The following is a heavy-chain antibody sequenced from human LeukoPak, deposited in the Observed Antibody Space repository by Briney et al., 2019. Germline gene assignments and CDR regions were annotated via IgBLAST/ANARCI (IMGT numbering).Heavy chain of an antibody. D-gene: IGHD3-22*01. CDR2: ISYDGSNK. CDR1: GFTFSSYG. V-gene: IGHV3-30*18. Sequence: VQPGRSLRLSCAASGFTFSSYGMHWVRQAPGTGLEWVAVISYDGSNKYYADSVKGRFTISRDNSKNTLYLQMNSLRAEDTAVYYCAKDLLYDSSGYYGPPFDYWGQGTLVTVSS. CDR3: AKDLLYDSSGYYGPPFDY. J-gene: IGHJ4*02.